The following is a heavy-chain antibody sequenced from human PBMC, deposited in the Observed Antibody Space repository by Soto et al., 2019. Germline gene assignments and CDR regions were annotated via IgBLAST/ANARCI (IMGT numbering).Heavy chain of an antibody. CDR2: VNHRGSA. CDR3: ARDAFCGSGTCRVGHWFDP. J-gene: IGHJ5*02. D-gene: IGHD2-21*01. Sequence: SETLSLTCAVSGGPFSGVYWSWIRQPPGKGLEWIGGVNHRGSANYNPSLESRVTMSFDTSNNQFSLKLTSVTAADSAVYYCARDAFCGSGTCRVGHWFDPWGQGTLVTVSS. V-gene: IGHV4-34*01. CDR1: GGPFSGVY.